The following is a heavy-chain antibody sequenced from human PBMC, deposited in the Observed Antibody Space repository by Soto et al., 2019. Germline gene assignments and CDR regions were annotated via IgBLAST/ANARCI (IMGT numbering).Heavy chain of an antibody. J-gene: IGHJ6*03. Sequence: EVQLVESGGGLVQPGGSLRLSCAASGFTFSSYWMSWVRQAPGKGLEWVANIKQDGSEKYYVDSVKGRFTISRDNAKNSLYLQMNSLRAEDTAVYYCARFLSTVTPNYYYYYYMDVWGKGTTVTVSS. CDR3: ARFLSTVTPNYYYYYYMDV. CDR2: IKQDGSEK. V-gene: IGHV3-7*01. D-gene: IGHD4-17*01. CDR1: GFTFSSYW.